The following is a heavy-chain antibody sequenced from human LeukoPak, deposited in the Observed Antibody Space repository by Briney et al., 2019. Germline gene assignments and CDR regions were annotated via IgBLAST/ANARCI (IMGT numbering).Heavy chain of an antibody. V-gene: IGHV1-69*05. Sequence: SVKVSCKASGGTFSSYAISWVRQAPGQGLEWMGGIIPILGTANYAQKFQGRVTITTDESTSTAYMELSSLRSEDTAVYYCAREFYYYDSSGYRDAFDIWGQGTMVTVSS. CDR2: IIPILGTA. J-gene: IGHJ3*02. CDR1: GGTFSSYA. CDR3: AREFYYYDSSGYRDAFDI. D-gene: IGHD3-22*01.